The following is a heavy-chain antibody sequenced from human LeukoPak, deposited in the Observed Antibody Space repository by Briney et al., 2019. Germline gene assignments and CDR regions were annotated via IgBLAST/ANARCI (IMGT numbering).Heavy chain of an antibody. J-gene: IGHJ6*03. CDR1: GFTFSSSW. D-gene: IGHD1-26*01. CDR3: ARDPYSGTYGDTYYYYMDV. V-gene: IGHV3-7*01. CDR2: IREDGSEK. Sequence: GGSLRLSCAASGFTFSSSWMTWVRQAPGKGLEWVASIREDGSEKTSVDSVKGRFTISRDNAKNSLYLQMDSLRAEDTAVYYCARDPYSGTYGDTYYYYMDVWGKGTTVTISS.